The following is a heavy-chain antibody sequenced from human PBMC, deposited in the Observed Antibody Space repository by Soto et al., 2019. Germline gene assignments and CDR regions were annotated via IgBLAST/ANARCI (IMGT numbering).Heavy chain of an antibody. Sequence: QVQLVQSGTEVKRPGASVKVSCKASGYTFTTYYIHWVRQAPGQGLEWMGIINPSGGSTDYAQTFQGRVTMTRDTSTSTVYMELSSLRSEDTAVYYCARGVTGSGSWWGSWFDPRGQGTPVTVSS. V-gene: IGHV1-46*01. D-gene: IGHD6-13*01. CDR2: INPSGGST. CDR3: ARGVTGSGSWWGSWFDP. CDR1: GYTFTTYY. J-gene: IGHJ5*02.